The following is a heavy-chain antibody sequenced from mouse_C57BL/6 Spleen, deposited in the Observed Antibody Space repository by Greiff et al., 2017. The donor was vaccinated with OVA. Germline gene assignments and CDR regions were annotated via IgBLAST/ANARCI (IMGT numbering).Heavy chain of an antibody. CDR3: ASKRAPTGYYAFDY. J-gene: IGHJ4*01. CDR2: IYPGDGDT. V-gene: IGHV1-80*01. D-gene: IGHD4-1*02. CDR1: GYAFSSYW. Sequence: QVQLKQSGAELVKPGASVKISCKASGYAFSSYWMNWVKQRPGKGLEWIGQIYPGDGDTNYNGKFKGKATLTADKSSSTAYMQLSSLDSEGSAVDFCASKRAPTGYYAFDYWGQGTSVTVSS.